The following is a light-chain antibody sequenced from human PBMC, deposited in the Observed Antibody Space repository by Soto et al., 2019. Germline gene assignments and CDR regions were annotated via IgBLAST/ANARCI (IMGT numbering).Light chain of an antibody. J-gene: IGKJ1*01. V-gene: IGKV1-17*01. CDR1: QGIRHD. CDR2: AAS. CDR3: LQHNNYPRT. Sequence: DIQMTQSPSALAASVGGSVTITCRASQGIRHDLAWYQQKPGKAPKRLIDAASSLPSGIPSRFSGSGSGTEFTLIISSLQPEDFATYYCLQHNNYPRTFGQGNKVDIK.